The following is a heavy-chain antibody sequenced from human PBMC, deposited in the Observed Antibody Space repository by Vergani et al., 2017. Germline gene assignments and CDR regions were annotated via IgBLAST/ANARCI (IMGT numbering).Heavy chain of an antibody. CDR1: GGSISSYY. CDR2: IYYSGST. Sequence: QVQLQESGPGLVKPSETLSLTCTVSGGSISSYYWSWIRQPPGKGLEWIGYIYYSGSTNYNPSLKSRVTISVDTSKNQFSLNLSSVTAADTAVYYCARQTTSYSYSPYYYYYYYMDVWGKGTTVTVSS. CDR3: ARQTTSYSYSPYYYYYYYMDV. V-gene: IGHV4-59*01. D-gene: IGHD5-18*01. J-gene: IGHJ6*03.